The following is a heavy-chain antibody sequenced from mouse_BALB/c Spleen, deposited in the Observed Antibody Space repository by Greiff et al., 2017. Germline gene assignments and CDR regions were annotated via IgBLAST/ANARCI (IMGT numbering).Heavy chain of an antibody. CDR1: GYTFSSYW. V-gene: IGHV1-9*01. D-gene: IGHD2-14*01. CDR2: ILPGSGST. J-gene: IGHJ3*01. CDR3: AREGYHAAFAY. Sequence: QVQLQQSGAELMKPGASVKISCKATGYTFSSYWIEWVKQRPGHGLEWIGVILPGSGSTNYNEKFKGKATFTADTSSNTAYMQLSSLTSEDSAVYYCAREGYHAAFAYWGQGTLVTVSA.